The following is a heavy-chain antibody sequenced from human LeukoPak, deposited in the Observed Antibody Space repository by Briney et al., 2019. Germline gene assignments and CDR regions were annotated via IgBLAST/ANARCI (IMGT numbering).Heavy chain of an antibody. J-gene: IGHJ4*02. Sequence: PGRSLRLSCAASGFTFSSHGMHWVRQAPGKGLEWVAVISYDGSNKYYADSVKGRFTISRDNSKNTLYLQMNSLRAEDTAVYYCAKKVEADYWGQGTLVTVSS. CDR3: AKKVEADY. V-gene: IGHV3-30*18. CDR1: GFTFSSHG. CDR2: ISYDGSNK.